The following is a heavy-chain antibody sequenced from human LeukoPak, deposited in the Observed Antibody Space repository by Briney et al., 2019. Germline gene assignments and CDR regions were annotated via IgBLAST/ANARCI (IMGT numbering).Heavy chain of an antibody. CDR2: IRSNLYGGTP. V-gene: IGHV3-49*04. CDR3: TRDQTPYY. CDR1: GFTFGDYA. Sequence: PGGSLRLSCTASGFTFGDYAMTWVRQAPGKGLEWVGFIRSNLYGGTPEYAASVKGRFTISRDDSNSIAYLEMDSLKTDDTAVYYCTRDQTPYYWGRGTLVTVSS. J-gene: IGHJ4*02.